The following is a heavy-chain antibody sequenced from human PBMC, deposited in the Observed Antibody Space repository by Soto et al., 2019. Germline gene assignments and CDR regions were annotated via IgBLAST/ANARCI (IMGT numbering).Heavy chain of an antibody. D-gene: IGHD6-19*01. CDR2: IVVGIGNT. CDR3: AADSSGWYPAGEYWFDP. V-gene: IGHV1-58*02. Sequence: EASVKVSCKASGFTFTSSAMQWVRQARGQRLEWKGWIVVGIGNTNYAQKFQERVTITRDMSTSTAYMELSSLRSEDTALYYCAADSSGWYPAGEYWFDPWGQGTLVTVSS. CDR1: GFTFTSSA. J-gene: IGHJ5*02.